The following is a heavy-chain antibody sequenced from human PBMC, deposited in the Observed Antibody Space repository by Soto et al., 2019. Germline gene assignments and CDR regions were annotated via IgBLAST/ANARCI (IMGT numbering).Heavy chain of an antibody. CDR2: IKQDGSEK. Sequence: LRLSWAASGFTFSSYWMSWVRQAPGKGLEWVANIKQDGSEKYYVDSVKGRFTISRDNAKNSLYLQMNSLRAEDTAVYYCAREMTGSGSPDYWFDPWGQGTLVTVSS. D-gene: IGHD1-26*01. CDR1: GFTFSSYW. J-gene: IGHJ5*02. CDR3: AREMTGSGSPDYWFDP. V-gene: IGHV3-7*03.